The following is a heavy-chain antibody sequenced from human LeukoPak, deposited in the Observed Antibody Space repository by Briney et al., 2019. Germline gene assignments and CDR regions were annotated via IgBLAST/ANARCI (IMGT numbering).Heavy chain of an antibody. Sequence: PGGSLRLSCAGSGFSISNYWMSWVRQAPGKGLEWVANIKQAESERFYVDSVKDRFTISRENAENSVYLQMNSLRDEDTAVYYCARGRFNYGRGMDVWGQGTTVIVSS. J-gene: IGHJ6*02. V-gene: IGHV3-7*01. CDR1: GFSISNYW. D-gene: IGHD5-18*01. CDR2: IKQAESER. CDR3: ARGRFNYGRGMDV.